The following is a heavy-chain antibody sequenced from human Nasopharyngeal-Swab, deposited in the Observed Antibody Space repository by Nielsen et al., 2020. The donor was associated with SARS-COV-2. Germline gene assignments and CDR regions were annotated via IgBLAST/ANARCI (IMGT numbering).Heavy chain of an antibody. Sequence: GSLRLSCTVSGGSIRSYYWSWIRQSPGKGLEWIGYIYYSGSTNYNPSLKSRVTISLDTSKNQFSLKLSSVTAADTAVYYCARDVTMVRGVIGDYYGMDVWGQGTTVTVSS. D-gene: IGHD3-10*01. CDR1: GGSIRSYY. CDR3: ARDVTMVRGVIGDYYGMDV. J-gene: IGHJ6*02. CDR2: IYYSGST. V-gene: IGHV4-59*13.